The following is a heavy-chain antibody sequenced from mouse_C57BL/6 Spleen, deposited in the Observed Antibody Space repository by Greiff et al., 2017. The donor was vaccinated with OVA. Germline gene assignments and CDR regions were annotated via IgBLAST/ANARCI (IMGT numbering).Heavy chain of an antibody. CDR1: GYSFTDYN. D-gene: IGHD2-4*01. J-gene: IGHJ2*01. V-gene: IGHV1-39*01. CDR2: INPNYGTT. Sequence: VQLKQSGPELVKPGASVKISCKASGYSFTDYNMNWVKQSNGKSLEWIGVINPNYGTTSYNQKFKGKATLTVDQSSSTAYMQLDSVTSAESAVYYCARTITDLFDYWGQGTTLTVSS. CDR3: ARTITDLFDY.